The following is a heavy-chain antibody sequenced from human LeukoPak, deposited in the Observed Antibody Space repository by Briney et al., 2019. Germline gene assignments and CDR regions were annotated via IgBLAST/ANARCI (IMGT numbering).Heavy chain of an antibody. J-gene: IGHJ4*02. V-gene: IGHV4-34*01. CDR2: INHSGST. Sequence: SETLSLTCAVYGGSFSGYYWSWIRQPPGKGLEWIGEINHSGSTNYNPSLKSRVTISVDTSKNQFSLKLSSVTAADTAVYYCARGGYGSGSPYFDYWGQGTLVTVSS. D-gene: IGHD3-10*01. CDR1: GGSFSGYY. CDR3: ARGGYGSGSPYFDY.